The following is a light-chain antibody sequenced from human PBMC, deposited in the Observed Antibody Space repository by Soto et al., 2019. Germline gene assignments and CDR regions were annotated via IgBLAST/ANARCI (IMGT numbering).Light chain of an antibody. CDR3: QSYDSGRSGWV. V-gene: IGLV1-40*01. Sequence: QSVLTQPPSVSGAPGQRVTISCTGSSSNIGAGYDVHWYQQLPGTAPKLLIYGNSNRPSGVPDRFSGSKSGTPASLAITGLQPEHESDYYWQSYDSGRSGWVFGGGTKLTVL. CDR1: SSNIGAGYD. CDR2: GNS. J-gene: IGLJ3*02.